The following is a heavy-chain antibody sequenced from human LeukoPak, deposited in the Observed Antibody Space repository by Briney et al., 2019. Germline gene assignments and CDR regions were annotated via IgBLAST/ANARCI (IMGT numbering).Heavy chain of an antibody. D-gene: IGHD2-15*01. CDR3: ARDLIVVVAATSYNWFDP. J-gene: IGHJ5*02. CDR1: GFTFSSYW. V-gene: IGHV3-7*01. CDR2: IKQDGSEK. Sequence: PGGSLRLSCAASGFTFSSYWMSWARQAPGKGLEWVANIKQDGSEKYYVDSVKGRFTISRDNAKNSLYLQMNSLRAEDTAVYYCARDLIVVVAATSYNWFDPWGQGTLVTVSS.